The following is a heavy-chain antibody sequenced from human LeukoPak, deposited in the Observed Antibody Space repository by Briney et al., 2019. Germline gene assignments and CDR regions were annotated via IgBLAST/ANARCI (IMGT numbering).Heavy chain of an antibody. V-gene: IGHV3-23*01. J-gene: IGHJ4*02. CDR1: GFTFSSYA. Sequence: GVSLRLSCAASGFTFSSYAMMWHRQAPGKGLEGVSATSGSGGSTYYADSVKGRFTISRDNSKNTLYLQMNSLRAEDTAVYYCAKAPSITMVRGGYYFDYWGQGTLVTVSS. CDR2: TSGSGGST. D-gene: IGHD3-10*01. CDR3: AKAPSITMVRGGYYFDY.